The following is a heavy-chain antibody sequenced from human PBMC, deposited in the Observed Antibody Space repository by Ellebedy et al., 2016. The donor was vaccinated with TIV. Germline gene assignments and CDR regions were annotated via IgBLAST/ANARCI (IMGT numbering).Heavy chain of an antibody. CDR1: GFTFTTFW. D-gene: IGHD3-16*01. J-gene: IGHJ4*02. CDR2: INQDGSEK. Sequence: GESLKISCAASGFTFTTFWMSWVRQAPGKGLEWVGNINQDGSEKCYGDSVKGRFTISRDNAKNSLFLHMNSLRAEDTAVYYCARDRGSNYYFDYWGQGTLVSVSS. CDR3: ARDRGSNYYFDY. V-gene: IGHV3-7*01.